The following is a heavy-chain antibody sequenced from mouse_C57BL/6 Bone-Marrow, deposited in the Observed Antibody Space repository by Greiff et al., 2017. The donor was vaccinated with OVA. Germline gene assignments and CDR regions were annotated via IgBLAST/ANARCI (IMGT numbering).Heavy chain of an antibody. CDR3: ARPGGGYYAFAY. V-gene: IGHV5-15*01. CDR1: GFTFSDYG. J-gene: IGHJ3*01. Sequence: EVQRVESGGGLVQPGGSLKLSCAASGFTFSDYGMAWVRQAPRKGPEWVAFISNLAYSIYYAETVTGRFTISRDNAKNTLYLEMSSLRSEDTAMYYCARPGGGYYAFAYWGQGTLVTVSA. CDR2: ISNLAYSI. D-gene: IGHD2-3*01.